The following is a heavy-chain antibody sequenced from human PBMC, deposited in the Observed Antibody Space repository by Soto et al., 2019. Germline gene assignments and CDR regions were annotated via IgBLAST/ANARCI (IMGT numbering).Heavy chain of an antibody. CDR3: ARENWGGSSWYGIDY. CDR1: GFTFSSYG. V-gene: IGHV3-33*01. CDR2: IWYDGTNK. J-gene: IGHJ4*02. Sequence: GGSLRLSCAASGFTFSSYGMHWVRQAPGKGLDWVAVIWYDGTNKYYADSVKGRFTISRDNSKNTLFLQVNSLRAEDTAVYYCARENWGGSSWYGIDYWGQGTLVTVSS. D-gene: IGHD6-13*01.